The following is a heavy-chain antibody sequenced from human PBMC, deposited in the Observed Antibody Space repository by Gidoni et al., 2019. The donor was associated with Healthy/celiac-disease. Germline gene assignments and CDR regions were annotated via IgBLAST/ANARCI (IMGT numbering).Heavy chain of an antibody. Sequence: QVQLVQSGAAVQKPGYSVKVSCKASGGTFSSYAISWVRQAPGQGLEWMGGIIPIFGTANYAQKFQGRVTITADKSTSTAYMELSSLRSEDTAVYYCARALYYYGSGSYSDYWGQGTLVTVSS. CDR3: ARALYYYGSGSYSDY. CDR1: GGTFSSYA. J-gene: IGHJ4*02. V-gene: IGHV1-69*06. CDR2: IIPIFGTA. D-gene: IGHD3-10*01.